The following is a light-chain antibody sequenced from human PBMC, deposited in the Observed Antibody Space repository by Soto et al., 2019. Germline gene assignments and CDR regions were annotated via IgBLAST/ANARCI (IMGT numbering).Light chain of an antibody. CDR3: SSYTSSTNIV. CDR1: SSDVGGYNY. Sequence: QCALGHPASVSWSPGHSITISCTGTSSDVGGYNYVSWYQQHPGKAPKLMIYEVSNRPSGVSNRFSGSKSGNTASLTISGLQAEEEADYYCSSYTSSTNIVFGTGTKVTVL. J-gene: IGLJ1*01. V-gene: IGLV2-14*01. CDR2: EVS.